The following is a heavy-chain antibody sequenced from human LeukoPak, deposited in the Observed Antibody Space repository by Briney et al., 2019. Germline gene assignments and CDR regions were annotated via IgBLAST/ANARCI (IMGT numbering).Heavy chain of an antibody. V-gene: IGHV3-33*01. CDR2: IWFDGSNK. CDR1: GFTFSNYG. Sequence: PGRSLRLSCAASGFTFSNYGMHWVRQAPGKGLEWVAVIWFDGSNKYYADSVKGRFTISRDNSKDTLYLQMSSLRVEDTALYYCARASGPFDYWGQGTLVTVSS. CDR3: ARASGPFDY. J-gene: IGHJ4*02. D-gene: IGHD1-14*01.